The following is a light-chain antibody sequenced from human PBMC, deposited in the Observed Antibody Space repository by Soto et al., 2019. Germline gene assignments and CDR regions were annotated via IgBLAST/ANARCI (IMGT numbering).Light chain of an antibody. V-gene: IGLV3-9*01. J-gene: IGLJ3*02. CDR1: NIESKN. Sequence: SYDLTQPLSVSVALGQTARITCTGNNIESKNVHWYQQKPGQAPVLVLYRDRNRPSGIPDQFSGTNSGNTATLTISGAQAGDEADYYCQVWDSTTWVFGGGTKVTVL. CDR2: RDR. CDR3: QVWDSTTWV.